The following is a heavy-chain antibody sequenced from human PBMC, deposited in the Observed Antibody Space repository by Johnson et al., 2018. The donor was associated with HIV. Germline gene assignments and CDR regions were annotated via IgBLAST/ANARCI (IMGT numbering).Heavy chain of an antibody. CDR3: AKDMGYSSFGYGFDI. V-gene: IGHV3-15*05. CDR1: VFTFSNAW. J-gene: IGHJ3*02. D-gene: IGHD6-13*01. CDR2: IKSKTDGGTT. Sequence: VQLVESGGGLVKPGGSLRLSCAASVFTFSNAWMSWVRQAPGKGLEWVGRIKSKTDGGTTDYAAPVKGRFTISRDNSENSLYMQMNSLRAEDTALYYCAKDMGYSSFGYGFDIWGQGTMVAVSS.